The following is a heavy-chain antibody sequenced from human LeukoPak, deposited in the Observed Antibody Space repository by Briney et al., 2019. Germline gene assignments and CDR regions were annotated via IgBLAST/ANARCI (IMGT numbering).Heavy chain of an antibody. CDR1: GFTFSNYA. J-gene: IGHJ3*02. CDR2: INDRGIAT. Sequence: PGGSLRLSCAASGFTFSNYAMSWVRQAPGKGLEWVSTINDRGIATYYADSVKGRFTISRDNSKNTLSLQVSSLRAEDTAVYYCAKLLWFGDLGGGPFDIWGQGTMVTVSS. CDR3: AKLLWFGDLGGGPFDI. V-gene: IGHV3-23*01. D-gene: IGHD3-10*01.